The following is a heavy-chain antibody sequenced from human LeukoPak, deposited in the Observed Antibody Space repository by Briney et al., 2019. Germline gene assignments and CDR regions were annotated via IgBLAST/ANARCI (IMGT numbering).Heavy chain of an antibody. CDR3: ARGFPPRTNYDSSGYYSYFFDY. Sequence: GASVKVSCKTSGYTFTNYDINWVRQATGQGLEWMGWMNPNNGNTGYAQKFQGRVTMTRNTSISTAYMELSSLRSEDTAVYYCARGFPPRTNYDSSGYYSYFFDYWGQGTLVTVSS. CDR1: GYTFTNYD. CDR2: MNPNNGNT. D-gene: IGHD3-22*01. J-gene: IGHJ4*02. V-gene: IGHV1-8*01.